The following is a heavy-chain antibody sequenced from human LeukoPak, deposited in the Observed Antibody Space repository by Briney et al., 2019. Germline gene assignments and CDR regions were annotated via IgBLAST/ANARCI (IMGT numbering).Heavy chain of an antibody. CDR3: ARDRYSGSYFPSGPFDY. V-gene: IGHV3-30*04. D-gene: IGHD1-26*01. CDR1: GFIFSSYA. CDR2: ISYDGSNK. Sequence: PGRSLRLSCAASGFIFSSYAMHWARQAPGKGLEWVAVISYDGSNKYYADSVKGRFTISRDSSKNTLYLQMNSLRAEDTAVYYCARDRYSGSYFPSGPFDYWGQGTLVTVSS. J-gene: IGHJ4*02.